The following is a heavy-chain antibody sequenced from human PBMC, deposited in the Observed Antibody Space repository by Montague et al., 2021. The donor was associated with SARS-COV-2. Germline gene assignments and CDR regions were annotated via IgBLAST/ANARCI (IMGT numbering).Heavy chain of an antibody. CDR3: ARNIGWYSHDR. V-gene: IGHV4-59*08. CDR1: GDSISRYY. CDR2: IYKSEKT. J-gene: IGHJ5*02. Sequence: SETLSLTCTVSGDSISRYYWTWIRQSPGRGLEWIAYIYKSEKTNYNPSLKSRVTISEDTSKNQFSLKLRSVTAADTAVYYCARNIGWYSHDRWGQGTLVTVSS. D-gene: IGHD6-19*01.